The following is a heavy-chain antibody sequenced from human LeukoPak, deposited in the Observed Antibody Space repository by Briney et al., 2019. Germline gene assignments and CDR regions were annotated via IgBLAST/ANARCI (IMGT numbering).Heavy chain of an antibody. CDR2: ISYDGSNK. D-gene: IGHD5-18*01. CDR3: ARDTLDTGLYYFDY. V-gene: IGHV3-30*04. J-gene: IGHJ4*02. Sequence: PGRSLRLSCAASGFTFSSYAMHWVRQAPGKGLEWVAVISYDGSNKYYADSVKGRFSISRDNSKNTLYLQMNSLRAEDTAVYYCARDTLDTGLYYFDYWGQGTLVTVSS. CDR1: GFTFSSYA.